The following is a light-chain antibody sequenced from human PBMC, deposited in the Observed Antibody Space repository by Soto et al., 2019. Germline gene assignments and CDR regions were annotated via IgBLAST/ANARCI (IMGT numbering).Light chain of an antibody. Sequence: DIQMTQSPPTLSASVGDRVTITCRASQPISSWLAWYHQKPGKAPKLLIYDASNLEGGVPSRFSGSGSGTEFTLTISSLQPDDFGIYYCQQYENYWTFGQGNKVDI. V-gene: IGKV1-5*01. CDR2: DAS. J-gene: IGKJ1*01. CDR3: QQYENYWT. CDR1: QPISSW.